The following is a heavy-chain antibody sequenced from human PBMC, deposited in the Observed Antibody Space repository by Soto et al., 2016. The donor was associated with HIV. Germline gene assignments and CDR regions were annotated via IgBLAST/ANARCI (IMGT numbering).Heavy chain of an antibody. Sequence: EVQLVEAGGGLVQPGRSLRLSCTSSGFSFDDYAMHWVRQVPGKGLEWVSDISWNSGNIGYADSVKGRFTISRDNTKNSLYLQMDSLRAEDTAWYYCVKDNSGWYYFDYWGQGNAGHRLL. CDR1: GFSFDDYA. CDR2: ISWNSGNI. CDR3: VKDNSGWYYFDY. J-gene: IGHJ4*01. D-gene: IGHD6-19*01. V-gene: IGHV3-9*01.